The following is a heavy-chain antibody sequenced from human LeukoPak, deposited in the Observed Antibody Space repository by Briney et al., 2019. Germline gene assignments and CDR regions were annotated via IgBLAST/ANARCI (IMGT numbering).Heavy chain of an antibody. D-gene: IGHD2-2*02. CDR1: GFTFSSYS. J-gene: IGHJ3*02. CDR3: ARDYGYCSSTSCYTAPDI. V-gene: IGHV3-21*01. Sequence: GGSLRLSCAASGFTFSSYSMNWVRQAPGKGLEWVSSISSSSSYIYYADSVKGRFTISRDNAKNSLYLQMNSLRAEDTAVYYCARDYGYCSSTSCYTAPDIWGQGTMVTVSS. CDR2: ISSSSSYI.